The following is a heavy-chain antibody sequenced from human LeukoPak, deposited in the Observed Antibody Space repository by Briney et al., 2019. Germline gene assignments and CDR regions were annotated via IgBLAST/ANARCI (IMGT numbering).Heavy chain of an antibody. CDR3: ATDWKNMVRGQGGWFDP. V-gene: IGHV1-24*01. D-gene: IGHD3-10*01. Sequence: ASVKVSCKGSGYTLTELSMHWVRQPPGKVLELRLGFDPEDGETIYAQEFQGRVTMTEDTSTDTAYMEPSSLRSEDAAVYYCATDWKNMVRGQGGWFDPWGQGILVTVSS. CDR1: GYTLTELS. J-gene: IGHJ5*02. CDR2: FDPEDGET.